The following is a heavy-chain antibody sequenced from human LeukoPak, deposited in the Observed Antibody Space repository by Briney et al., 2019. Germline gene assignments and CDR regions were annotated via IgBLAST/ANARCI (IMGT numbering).Heavy chain of an antibody. CDR1: GGTFSCYA. CDR2: IIPIFGTA. CDR3: AREATGWFDP. Sequence: GASVKVSCKASGGTFSCYAISWVRQAPGQGLEWMGGIIPIFGTANYAQKFQGRVTITTDESTSTAYMELSSLRSEDTAVYYCAREATGWFDPWGQGTLVTVSS. V-gene: IGHV1-69*05. J-gene: IGHJ5*02.